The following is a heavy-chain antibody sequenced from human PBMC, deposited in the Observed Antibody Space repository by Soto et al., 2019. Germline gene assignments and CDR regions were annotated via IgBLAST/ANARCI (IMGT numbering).Heavy chain of an antibody. CDR2: ISDDGSRT. V-gene: IGHV3-23*01. D-gene: IGHD3-16*01. J-gene: IGHJ5*01. CDR3: VTGGWLDF. Sequence: EVQLLESGGGLVQPGGSLRLSCAASGFTFNTFEMSWVRQAPGRGLEWVSFISDDGSRTYYADAVKGRFTISRDNSKYTLYLQMNSLTVEDTAVCACVTGGWLDFWGQGTLVTVSS. CDR1: GFTFNTFE.